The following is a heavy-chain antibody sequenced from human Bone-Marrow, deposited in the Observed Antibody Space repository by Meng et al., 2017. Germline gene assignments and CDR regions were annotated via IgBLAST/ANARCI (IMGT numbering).Heavy chain of an antibody. CDR1: GYTFTSYG. V-gene: IGHV1-18*04. CDR3: ATHYGDYVNWFDP. D-gene: IGHD4-17*01. CDR2: ISAYNGNT. J-gene: IGHJ5*02. Sequence: ASAKVSCKASGYTFTSYGISWVRQAPGQGLEWMGWISAYNGNTNNAQKLQGRVTMTTDTTTSTAYMELRSLRSDDTAVYYCATHYGDYVNWFDPWGQGTLVTVSS.